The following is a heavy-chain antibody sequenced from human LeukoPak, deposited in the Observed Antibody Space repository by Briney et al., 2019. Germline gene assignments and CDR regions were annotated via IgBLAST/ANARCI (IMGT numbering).Heavy chain of an antibody. CDR1: GYTFTSYY. V-gene: IGHV1-46*01. CDR2: INPSGGST. Sequence: ASVKVSCKASGYTFTSYYMHWVRQAPGQGLEWMGIINPSGGSTSYAQKFQGRVTMTRDMSTSTVYMELSSLRSEDTAVYYCARGRGLRWLQSPGGYFDLWGRGTLVTVSS. D-gene: IGHD5-24*01. CDR3: ARGRGLRWLQSPGGYFDL. J-gene: IGHJ2*01.